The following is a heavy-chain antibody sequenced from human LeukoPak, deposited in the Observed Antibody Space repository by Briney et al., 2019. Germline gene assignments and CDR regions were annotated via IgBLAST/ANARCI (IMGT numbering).Heavy chain of an antibody. Sequence: GPLRLSCAASGFTFSFYAMSWVRQAPGKGLEWVSAVSGSGGSTYYADSVKGRFTISRDNSKNTLYLQMNSLRAEDTAVYYCARGAVYFDYWGQGTLVTVSS. V-gene: IGHV3-23*01. J-gene: IGHJ4*02. CDR3: ARGAVYFDY. D-gene: IGHD6-19*01. CDR1: GFTFSFYA. CDR2: VSGSGGST.